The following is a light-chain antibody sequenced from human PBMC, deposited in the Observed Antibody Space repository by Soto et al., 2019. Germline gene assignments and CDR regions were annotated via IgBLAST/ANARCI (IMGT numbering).Light chain of an antibody. J-gene: IGKJ4*01. CDR3: QQSYSPLT. Sequence: DIQMTQSTSSLSASVGDRVTITCRASQSISSYLNWYQQKPGKAPKLLIYAASSLQSGVPSRFSGSGSGTDFTLTISSLQPEDFATYYCQQSYSPLTFGGGTKVDIK. V-gene: IGKV1-39*01. CDR1: QSISSY. CDR2: AAS.